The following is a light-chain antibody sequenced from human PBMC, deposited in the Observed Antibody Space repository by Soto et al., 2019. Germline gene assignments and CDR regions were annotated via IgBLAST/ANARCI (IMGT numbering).Light chain of an antibody. CDR1: RSDVGAYNY. Sequence: QSVLTQPASVSGSPGQSIAISCTGTRSDVGAYNYVSWYQQHPGKAPKLMISEVTNRPSGVSDRFSGSKSGNTASLTISGLQAEDEADYYCSSFTSRFNFVFGTGTKVTV. CDR2: EVT. CDR3: SSFTSRFNFV. V-gene: IGLV2-14*01. J-gene: IGLJ1*01.